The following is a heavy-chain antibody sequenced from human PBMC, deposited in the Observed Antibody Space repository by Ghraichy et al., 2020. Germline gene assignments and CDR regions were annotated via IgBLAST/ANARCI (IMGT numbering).Heavy chain of an antibody. V-gene: IGHV1-69*13. J-gene: IGHJ3*02. CDR3: ARGGGGTIFSSAFDI. CDR1: GATFSTYA. Sequence: SVKVSCKASGATFSTYAISWVRQAPGQGLEWMGGIIPIFGTANYAQKFQGRVTITADESTSTAYMELSSLRSEDTAVYYCARGGGGTIFSSAFDIWGQGTMVTVSS. D-gene: IGHD3-3*01. CDR2: IIPIFGTA.